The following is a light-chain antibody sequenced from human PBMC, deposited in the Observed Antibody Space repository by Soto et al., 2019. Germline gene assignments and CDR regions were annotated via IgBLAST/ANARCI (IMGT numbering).Light chain of an antibody. CDR2: HAS. J-gene: IGKJ1*01. Sequence: IQMTQTPSTLPASVGDRFTITCRASQSISNWLAWYQQKPGTAPKLLIYHASTLESGVPSRLSDSGSGTEFTLSISSPQPDYLATDYCQQYNSYSFGQGTKVDIK. CDR3: QQYNSYS. CDR1: QSISNW. V-gene: IGKV1-5*01.